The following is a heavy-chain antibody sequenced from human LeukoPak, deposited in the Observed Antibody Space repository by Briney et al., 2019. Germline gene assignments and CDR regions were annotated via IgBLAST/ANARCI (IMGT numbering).Heavy chain of an antibody. V-gene: IGHV3-21*01. CDR3: ARGSSIAVAIDY. J-gene: IGHJ4*02. Sequence: PGGSLRLSCAASGFTFSSYSMNWVRQAPGKGLEWVSSISSSSSYIYYADSVKGRFTISRDNAKNSLYLQMNSLRAEDTAVYYCARGSSIAVAIDYWGQGTLVTVSS. CDR1: GFTFSSYS. CDR2: ISSSSSYI. D-gene: IGHD6-19*01.